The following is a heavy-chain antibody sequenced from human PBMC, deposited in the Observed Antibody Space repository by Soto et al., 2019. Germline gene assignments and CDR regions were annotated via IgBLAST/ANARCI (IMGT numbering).Heavy chain of an antibody. CDR2: INPDTGFT. CDR1: GFTFTHFG. J-gene: IGHJ4*02. Sequence: VQLIQSGAEVKKPGASVKVSCRASGFTFTHFGISWVRQAPGQSFEWMGWINPDTGFTKDAEKFQGRITVTSDTSTNTSYMELRSLTSDDTALYYCARGSSGMSYWGQGTLVTVSS. CDR3: ARGSSGMSY. V-gene: IGHV1-18*01. D-gene: IGHD6-19*01.